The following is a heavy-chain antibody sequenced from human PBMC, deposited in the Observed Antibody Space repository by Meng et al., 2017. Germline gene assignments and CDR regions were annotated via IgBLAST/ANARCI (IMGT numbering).Heavy chain of an antibody. D-gene: IGHD2-2*01. CDR3: ARDDCSSTSCYPGLVGY. CDR1: GFTFSSYA. V-gene: IGHV3-30*04. J-gene: IGHJ4*02. Sequence: GESLKISCAASGFTFSSYAMHWVRQAPGKGLEWVAVISYDGSNKYYADSVKGRFTISRDNSKNTLYLQMNSLRAEDTAVYYCARDDCSSTSCYPGLVGYWGQGTLVTV. CDR2: ISYDGSNK.